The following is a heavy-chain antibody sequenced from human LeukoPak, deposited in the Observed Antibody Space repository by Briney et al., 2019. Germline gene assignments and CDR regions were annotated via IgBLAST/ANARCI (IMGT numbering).Heavy chain of an antibody. V-gene: IGHV1-69*13. CDR3: AGVLPFGYDSIGRALDI. J-gene: IGHJ3*02. CDR2: IIPIFGTA. D-gene: IGHD3-22*01. CDR1: GGTFSSYA. Sequence: GASVKVSCKASGGTFSSYAISWVRQAPGQGLEWMGGIIPIFGTANYAQKFQGRVTITADESTSTAYMELSSLRSEDTAVYYCAGVLPFGYDSIGRALDIWGQGTMVTVSS.